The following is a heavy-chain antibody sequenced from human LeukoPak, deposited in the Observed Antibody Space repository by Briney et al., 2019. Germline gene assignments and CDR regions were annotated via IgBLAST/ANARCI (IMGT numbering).Heavy chain of an antibody. CDR1: GFTFSSYA. V-gene: IGHV3-23*01. CDR3: ARWIQYYFDY. D-gene: IGHD5-18*01. Sequence: PGGSLRLSCAASGFTFSSYAMSWVRQAPGKGLEWVSAISVGSITYYADSVKGRFTISRDNSKNTLYLQMNSLRAEDTAVYYCARWIQYYFDYWGQGTLVTVSS. J-gene: IGHJ4*02. CDR2: ISVGSIT.